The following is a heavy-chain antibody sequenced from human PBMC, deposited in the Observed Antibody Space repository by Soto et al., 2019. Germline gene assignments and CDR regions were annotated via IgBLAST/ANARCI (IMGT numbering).Heavy chain of an antibody. CDR3: ARHLGSGWPAFDY. CDR1: GGSISSYY. Sequence: SETLSLTCTVSGGSISSYYWSWIRQSPGKGLEWIGYIYYSGSTKYNPSLKSRVTVSVDASKNQFSLKLNSVTATDTAVYYCARHLGSGWPAFDYWGQGTLVTVSS. D-gene: IGHD6-19*01. J-gene: IGHJ4*02. CDR2: IYYSGST. V-gene: IGHV4-59*08.